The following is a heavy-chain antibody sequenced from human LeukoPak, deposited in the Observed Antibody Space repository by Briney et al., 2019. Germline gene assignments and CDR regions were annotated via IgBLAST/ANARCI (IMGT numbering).Heavy chain of an antibody. D-gene: IGHD3-9*01. Sequence: PGGSLRLSCAASGFTFSSYEIYWVRQAPGKGLEWVSYITSSGTGMNYVDSVKGRFTISRDNAKNSLCLQMNSLRGEDTAIYYCARGGASTGYFYDSWGQGTLVTVSA. V-gene: IGHV3-48*03. CDR2: ITSSGTGM. J-gene: IGHJ5*01. CDR3: ARGGASTGYFYDS. CDR1: GFTFSSYE.